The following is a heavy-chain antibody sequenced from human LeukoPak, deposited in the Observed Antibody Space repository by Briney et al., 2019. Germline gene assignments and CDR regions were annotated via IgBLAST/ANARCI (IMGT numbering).Heavy chain of an antibody. D-gene: IGHD3-3*01. J-gene: IGHJ6*03. V-gene: IGHV3-20*04. Sequence: GGSLRLSCEASGFTFSSYWMTWVRQAPGKGLEWVSGINWNGGSTGYAASVKGRFTISRDNAKNSLYLQMNSLRAEDTALYYCARGWELRFLEWLPYMDVWGKGTTVTVSS. CDR1: GFTFSSYW. CDR3: ARGWELRFLEWLPYMDV. CDR2: INWNGGST.